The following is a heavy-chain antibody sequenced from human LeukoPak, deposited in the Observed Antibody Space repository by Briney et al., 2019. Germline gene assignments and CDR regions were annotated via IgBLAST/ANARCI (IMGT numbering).Heavy chain of an antibody. CDR2: ISSDGSNK. Sequence: GGSLRLSCAASGFIFSSYAMHWVRQAPGKGLEWVAFISSDGSNKYYADSVKGRFTISRDNSKNTLYLQMNSLRAEDTAVYYCARDRNTYGDHHYFDYWGQGTLVTVSS. D-gene: IGHD4-17*01. J-gene: IGHJ4*02. V-gene: IGHV3-30-3*01. CDR1: GFIFSSYA. CDR3: ARDRNTYGDHHYFDY.